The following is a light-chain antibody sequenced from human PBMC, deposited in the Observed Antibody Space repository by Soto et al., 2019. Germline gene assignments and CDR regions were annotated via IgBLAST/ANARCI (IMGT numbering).Light chain of an antibody. V-gene: IGKV3-11*01. CDR2: DAS. J-gene: IGKJ3*01. Sequence: LTQSPASLSLSPGERATLSCRASQTVGISLAWYQHKPGQPPRLLIYDASKRATGIPARFGGSGSGTDFTLTISSLEPKDFAVYYCQQRTNWLFTFGPGTKVDIK. CDR3: QQRTNWLFT. CDR1: QTVGIS.